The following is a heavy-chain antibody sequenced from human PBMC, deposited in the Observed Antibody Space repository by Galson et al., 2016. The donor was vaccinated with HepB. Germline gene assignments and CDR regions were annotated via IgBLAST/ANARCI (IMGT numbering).Heavy chain of an antibody. CDR3: AAYHFRGSNPPGGFDY. Sequence: SLRLSCAASGFTFSNYWMSWVRQTPGNGLEWVANIKQDGSAIYYVDFVKGRFTISRDNAKNSLDLQMNSLSPEDTAVYYCAAYHFRGSNPPGGFDYWGQGSLVTVSS. CDR2: IKQDGSAI. CDR1: GFTFSNYW. J-gene: IGHJ4*02. V-gene: IGHV3-7*01. D-gene: IGHD1-26*01.